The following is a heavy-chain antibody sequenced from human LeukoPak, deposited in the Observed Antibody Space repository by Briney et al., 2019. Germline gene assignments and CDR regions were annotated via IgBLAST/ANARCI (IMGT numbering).Heavy chain of an antibody. CDR1: GYTFTGYY. Sequence: ASVKVSCKASGYTFTGYYMHWVRQAPGQGLEWMGWINPNSGGTNYAQKFQGRVTMTRDTSISTAYMELSRLRSDDTAVYYCAKTYYYDSSGYYYDLSAFDIWGQGTMVTVSS. J-gene: IGHJ3*02. D-gene: IGHD3-22*01. V-gene: IGHV1-2*02. CDR2: INPNSGGT. CDR3: AKTYYYDSSGYYYDLSAFDI.